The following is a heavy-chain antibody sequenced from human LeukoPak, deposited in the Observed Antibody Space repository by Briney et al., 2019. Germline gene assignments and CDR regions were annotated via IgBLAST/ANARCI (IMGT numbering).Heavy chain of an antibody. Sequence: KPSETLSLTCSVSGDSINSNYWTWIRQPPGKGLEWIGYISYNGNTNYNPSLKSRVTISIDTSKNQFSLRLSSVTAADTVVYYCSRAPFSNPEFWGQGTLVTVSS. D-gene: IGHD4-11*01. CDR1: GDSINSNY. CDR2: ISYNGNT. J-gene: IGHJ4*02. V-gene: IGHV4-59*01. CDR3: SRAPFSNPEF.